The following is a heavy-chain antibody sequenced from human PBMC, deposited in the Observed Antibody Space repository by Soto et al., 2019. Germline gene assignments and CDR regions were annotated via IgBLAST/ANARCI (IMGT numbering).Heavy chain of an antibody. V-gene: IGHV4-4*02. CDR1: NGSINTSFW. J-gene: IGHJ4*02. CDR2: IYHHGST. CDR3: ARRFSVTTMRGFFAS. D-gene: IGHD4-17*01. Sequence: QVQLQESGPGLVKPSETLSLTCAVSNGSINTSFWWSWVRQSPGKALEWIGEIYHHGSTNYKPSLKSRVTVSIDKSKNQFSLKLYSVTTADTAIYYCARRFSVTTMRGFFASWGQGSLVTVSS.